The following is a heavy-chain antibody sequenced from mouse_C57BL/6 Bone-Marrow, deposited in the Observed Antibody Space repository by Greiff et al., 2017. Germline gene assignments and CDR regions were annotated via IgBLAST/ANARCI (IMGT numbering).Heavy chain of an antibody. CDR2: IDPSDSYT. J-gene: IGHJ3*01. CDR3: ARRRHYDEEFAY. CDR1: GYTFTSYW. Sequence: QVQLKQSGAELVRPGTSVKLSCTASGYTFTSYWMHWVKQRPGQGLEWIGGIDPSDSYTNYHQKFKGKATFTVDTSSNTAYMQLSSLTSEDSAVYYCARRRHYDEEFAYWGQGTLVTVSA. V-gene: IGHV1-59*01. D-gene: IGHD2-4*01.